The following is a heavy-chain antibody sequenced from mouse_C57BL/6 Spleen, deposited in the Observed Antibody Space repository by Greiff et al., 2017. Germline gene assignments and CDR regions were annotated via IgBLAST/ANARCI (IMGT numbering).Heavy chain of an antibody. CDR2: IRNKANGYTT. D-gene: IGHD1-1*01. V-gene: IGHV7-3*01. CDR3: ARSLYGSHYFDY. CDR1: GFTFTDYY. Sequence: EVMLVESGGGLVQPGGSLSLSCAASGFTFTDYYMSWVRQPPGKALEWLGFIRNKANGYTTEYSASVKGRFTISRDNSQSILYLQMNALRAEDSATYYCARSLYGSHYFDYWGQGTTLTVSS. J-gene: IGHJ2*01.